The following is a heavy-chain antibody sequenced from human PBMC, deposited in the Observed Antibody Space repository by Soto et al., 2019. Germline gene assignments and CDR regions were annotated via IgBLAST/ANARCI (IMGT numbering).Heavy chain of an antibody. Sequence: QVQLQESGPGLVKPSQTLSLTCTVSGGSISSGGYYWSWILQHPGKGLEWIGYIYYSGSTYYNPSLKSRVTISVDTSKNQFSLKLSSVTAADTAVYYCASGSQGDDYGDYLNWFDPWGQGTLVTVSS. CDR1: GGSISSGGYY. CDR2: IYYSGST. V-gene: IGHV4-31*03. CDR3: ASGSQGDDYGDYLNWFDP. D-gene: IGHD4-17*01. J-gene: IGHJ5*02.